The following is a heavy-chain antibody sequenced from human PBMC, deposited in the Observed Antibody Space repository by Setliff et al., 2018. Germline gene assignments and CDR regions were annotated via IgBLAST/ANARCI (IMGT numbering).Heavy chain of an antibody. CDR2: LHTSGTT. V-gene: IGHV4-61*02. Sequence: SQTLSLTCVVSGGSITSGSYYWSWIRQPAGEGLEWIGRLHTSGTTVYNPSLKGRVTISADTSTNHFSLKLTTVTAADTAVYYCARDNTIVGATDYWGQGALVT. D-gene: IGHD1-26*01. J-gene: IGHJ4*02. CDR1: GGSITSGSYY. CDR3: ARDNTIVGATDY.